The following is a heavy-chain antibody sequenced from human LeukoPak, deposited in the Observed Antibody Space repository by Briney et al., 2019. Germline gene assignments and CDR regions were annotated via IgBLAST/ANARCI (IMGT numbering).Heavy chain of an antibody. J-gene: IGHJ5*02. CDR3: ARVGVYGSGSYFAL. CDR1: GYTFTGYY. D-gene: IGHD3-10*01. CDR2: INPNSGGT. V-gene: IGHV1-2*02. Sequence: ASVKVSCKASGYTFTGYYMHWVRQAPGQGLEWMGWINPNSGGTNYAQKFQGRVTTTRDTSISTAYMELSRLRSDDTAVYYCARVGVYGSGSYFALWGQGTLVAVSS.